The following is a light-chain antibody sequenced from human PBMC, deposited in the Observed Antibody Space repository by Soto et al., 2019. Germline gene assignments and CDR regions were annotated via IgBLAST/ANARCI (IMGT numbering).Light chain of an antibody. V-gene: IGKV1-5*03. CDR2: KAS. CDR1: QSISSW. Sequence: DIKMTQSPSTLSASVGDRVTITCRASQSISSWLAWYQQKPGKAPNLLVYKASSLESGVPSRFSGSGFGTEFTLTISSLQPDDFATYYCQQYNSFPYTFGQGTRLEIK. J-gene: IGKJ2*01. CDR3: QQYNSFPYT.